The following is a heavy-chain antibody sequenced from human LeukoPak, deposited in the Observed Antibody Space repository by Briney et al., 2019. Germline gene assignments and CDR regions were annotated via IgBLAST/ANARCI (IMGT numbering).Heavy chain of an antibody. V-gene: IGHV3-7*01. CDR1: GFTFNSYS. CDR3: ARFSGYSYGGWFDY. CDR2: IKQDGSEK. J-gene: IGHJ4*02. D-gene: IGHD5-18*01. Sequence: PGGSLRLSCEGSGFTFNSYSIHWVRQAPGKGLEWVANIKQDGSEKYCVDSVKGRFTISRDNAKNSLSFQMSSLRAEDTAVYYWARFSGYSYGGWFDYWGQGTLVTVSS.